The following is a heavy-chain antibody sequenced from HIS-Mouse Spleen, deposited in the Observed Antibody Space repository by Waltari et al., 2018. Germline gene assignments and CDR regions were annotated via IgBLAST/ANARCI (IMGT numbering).Heavy chain of an antibody. CDR3: AREIPYSSSWYDWYFDL. CDR2: IYYSGST. CDR1: GGSISSSRYS. J-gene: IGHJ2*01. D-gene: IGHD6-13*01. Sequence: QLQLQESGPGLVKPSETLSLTCTVSGGSISSSRYSWGWIRQPPGEGLEWIGSIYYSGSTYYNPSLKSRVTISVDTSKNQFSLKLSSVTAADTAVYYCAREIPYSSSWYDWYFDLWGRGTLVTVSS. V-gene: IGHV4-39*07.